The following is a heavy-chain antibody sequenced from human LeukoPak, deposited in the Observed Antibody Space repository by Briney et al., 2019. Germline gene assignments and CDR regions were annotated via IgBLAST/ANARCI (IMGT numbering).Heavy chain of an antibody. J-gene: IGHJ6*02. V-gene: IGHV5-10-1*01. Sequence: GESLKISCKGSGYKFTSHWIAWVRQMPGKGLEWMGRIDPSDSSTNYSPSFQGHVSISSDKSISTAYLQWSSLKASDTAMYYCARLRGYCSSTTCRIFAMDVWGQGSTVIVSS. CDR2: IDPSDSST. CDR1: GYKFTSHW. D-gene: IGHD2-2*01. CDR3: ARLRGYCSSTTCRIFAMDV.